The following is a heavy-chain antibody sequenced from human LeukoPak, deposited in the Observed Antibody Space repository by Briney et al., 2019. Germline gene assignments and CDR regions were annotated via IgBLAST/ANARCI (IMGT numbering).Heavy chain of an antibody. J-gene: IGHJ5*02. V-gene: IGHV4-39*01. Sequence: SETLSLTCTVSGGSISSSSYYWGWIRQPPGKGLEWIGSIYYSGRTYYNPSIKSRVTIPVDTSKSQFSLKLSSVTPADTAVYYCARHSSNRNWFDPWGQGTLVTVSS. CDR2: IYYSGRT. CDR1: GGSISSSSYY. CDR3: ARHSSNRNWFDP. D-gene: IGHD6-13*01.